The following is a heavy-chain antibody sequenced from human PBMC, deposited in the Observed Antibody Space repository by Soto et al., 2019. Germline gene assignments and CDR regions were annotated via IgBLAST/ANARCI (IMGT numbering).Heavy chain of an antibody. J-gene: IGHJ6*04. CDR2: IKSKTDGGTT. CDR1: GSTFSNAW. D-gene: IGHD3-3*01. CDR3: TTGIFWSGYLHPKDV. Sequence: EVQLVESGGGLVKPGGSLRLSCAASGSTFSNAWMTWVRQAPGKGLEGVGRIKSKTDGGTTDYAAPVKGRFTISRDDSKNTLYLQMNSLKTEDTAVYYCTTGIFWSGYLHPKDVWGKGTTVTVSS. V-gene: IGHV3-15*01.